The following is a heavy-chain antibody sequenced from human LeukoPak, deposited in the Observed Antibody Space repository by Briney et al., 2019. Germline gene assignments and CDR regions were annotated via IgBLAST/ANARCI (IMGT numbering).Heavy chain of an antibody. Sequence: ASVKVSCKASGYTFTGYYMHWVRQAPGQGLEWMGWINPNSGGTNYAQKFQGRVTMTRDTSISTAYMELSRLRSDDTAVYYCARVSDRYNWNDFKRYSDYWGQGTLVTVSS. CDR3: ARVSDRYNWNDFKRYSDY. D-gene: IGHD1-20*01. J-gene: IGHJ4*02. CDR2: INPNSGGT. CDR1: GYTFTGYY. V-gene: IGHV1-2*02.